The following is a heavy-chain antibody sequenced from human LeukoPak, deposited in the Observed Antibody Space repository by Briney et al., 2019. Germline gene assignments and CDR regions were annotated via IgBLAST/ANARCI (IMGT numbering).Heavy chain of an antibody. CDR2: IIPIFGTA. CDR3: ASWLYYDILTGYYSEDAFDI. D-gene: IGHD3-9*01. CDR1: GGTFSSYA. Sequence: GASVKVSCKASGGTFSSYAISWVRQAPGQGLEWMGGIIPIFGTANYAQKSQGRVTITTDESTSTAYMELSSLRSEDTAVYYCASWLYYDILTGYYSEDAFDIWGQGTMVTVSS. V-gene: IGHV1-69*05. J-gene: IGHJ3*02.